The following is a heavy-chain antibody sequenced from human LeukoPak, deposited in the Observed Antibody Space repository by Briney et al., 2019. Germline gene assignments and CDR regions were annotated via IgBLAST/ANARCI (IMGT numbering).Heavy chain of an antibody. CDR1: GFTFSSYA. CDR3: ARDYPGHGDMYGSSFFDH. J-gene: IGHJ5*02. CDR2: ISYDGSNK. V-gene: IGHV3-30-3*01. Sequence: GGSLRLSCAASGFTFSSYAMHWVRQAPGKGLEWVAVISYDGSNKYYADSVKGRFTIFRDNSENTVYLQMSSLRAEDTAVYYCARDYPGHGDMYGSSFFDHWGQGTLVTVSS. D-gene: IGHD5-18*01.